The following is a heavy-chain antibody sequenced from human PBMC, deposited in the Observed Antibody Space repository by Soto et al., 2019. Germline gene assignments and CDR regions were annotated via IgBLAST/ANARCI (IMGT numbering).Heavy chain of an antibody. V-gene: IGHV4-31*03. D-gene: IGHD6-25*01. J-gene: IGHJ5*02. CDR1: GGSISSGGYY. CDR3: AREAAGILNWFDP. CDR2: IYYSGST. Sequence: QVQLQESGPGLVKPSQTLSLTCTVSGGSISSGGYYWSWIRQHPGKGLEWIGYIYYSGSTYYNPSLKSRVTISVNTSKNQYSLKLSSVTAADTAVYYCAREAAGILNWFDPWGQGTLVTVSS.